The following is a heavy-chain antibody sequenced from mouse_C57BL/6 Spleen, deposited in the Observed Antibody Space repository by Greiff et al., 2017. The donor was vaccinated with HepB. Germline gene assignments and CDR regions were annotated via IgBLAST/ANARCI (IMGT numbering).Heavy chain of an antibody. CDR1: GYTFTSYW. CDR3: ARRGGGAMDY. J-gene: IGHJ4*01. V-gene: IGHV1-52*01. Sequence: QVQLQQPGAELVRPGSSVKLSCKASGYTFTSYWMHWVKQRPIQGLEWIGNIDPSDSETHYNQKFKDKATLTVDKSSSTAYMQLSSLTSEDSAGYYWARRGGGAMDYWGQGTSVTVSS. CDR2: IDPSDSET.